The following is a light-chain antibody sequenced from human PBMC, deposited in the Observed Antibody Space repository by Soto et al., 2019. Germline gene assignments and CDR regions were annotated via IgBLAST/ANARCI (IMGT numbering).Light chain of an antibody. CDR3: NSYTRSTASYV. CDR2: DVS. Sequence: QSVLTQPASVSGSPGQSITISCTGTSSDVGAYNYVSWYQQHPGKAPKLLMYDVSNRPSGISNRFSGSKSGNTASLTISGLQAEDEADYYCNSYTRSTASYVFGAGTKLTVL. CDR1: SSDVGAYNY. J-gene: IGLJ1*01. V-gene: IGLV2-14*01.